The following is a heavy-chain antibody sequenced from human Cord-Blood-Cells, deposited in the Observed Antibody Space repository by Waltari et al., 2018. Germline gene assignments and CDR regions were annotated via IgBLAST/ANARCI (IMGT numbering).Heavy chain of an antibody. CDR3: ARMVSVRVVIFDY. CDR1: GGSFSGYY. D-gene: IGHD3-10*01. J-gene: IGHJ4*02. CDR2: INHSGST. V-gene: IGHV4-34*01. Sequence: QVQLQQWGAGLLKPSETLSLTCAVYGGSFSGYYWSWIRQPPGQGLEWIGEINHSGSTHYNPSLKSRVTISVDTSKTQFSLKLIAVTAADTAVYYCARMVSVRVVIFDYWGQGTLVTVSS.